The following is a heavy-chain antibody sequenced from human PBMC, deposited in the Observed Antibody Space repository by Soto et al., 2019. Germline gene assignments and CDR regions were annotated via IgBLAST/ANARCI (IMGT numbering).Heavy chain of an antibody. Sequence: EVQLVESGGGLVQPGGSLRLSCAASGLTFRRHSMNWVRQAPGKGLEWISYISSNSTAIYYADSVKGRFTISRDNAKNSLYLQMNSLRAEDTAVYYCASPFYNDSVGYNPVPGTCDYWGQGTLVTVSS. J-gene: IGHJ4*02. V-gene: IGHV3-48*04. CDR3: ASPFYNDSVGYNPVPGTCDY. CDR2: ISSNSTAI. D-gene: IGHD3-22*01. CDR1: GLTFRRHS.